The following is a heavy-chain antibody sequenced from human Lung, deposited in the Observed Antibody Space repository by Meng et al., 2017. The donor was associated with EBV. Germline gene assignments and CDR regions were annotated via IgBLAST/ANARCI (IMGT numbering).Heavy chain of an antibody. V-gene: IGHV4-31*03. D-gene: IGHD6-19*01. CDR3: ARVSSGWDYFDY. CDR2: IYYSGST. J-gene: IGHJ4*02. CDR1: GGSVSSGGYY. Sequence: QGQLQESGPGLVKPSQTPSPTCTVSGGSVSSGGYYWTWIRQHPGKGLEWFGHIYYSGSTFYNPSLKRRVIISIDTSKNQFSLNLRSVTAADTAVYYCARVSSGWDYFDYWGQGTLVTVSS.